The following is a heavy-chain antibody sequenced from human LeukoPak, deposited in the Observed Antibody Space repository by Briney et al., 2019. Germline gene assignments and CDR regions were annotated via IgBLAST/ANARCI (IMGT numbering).Heavy chain of an antibody. V-gene: IGHV3-7*01. CDR3: AELGITMIGGV. J-gene: IGHJ6*04. Sequence: PGRSLRLSCAASGFNFNNYWMTWVRQAPGKGLEWVANIRQDGTEKYYVDSVKGRFTISRDNAKNSLYLQMNSLRAEDTAVYYCAELGITMIGGVWGKGTTVTISS. CDR2: IRQDGTEK. D-gene: IGHD3-10*02. CDR1: GFNFNNYW.